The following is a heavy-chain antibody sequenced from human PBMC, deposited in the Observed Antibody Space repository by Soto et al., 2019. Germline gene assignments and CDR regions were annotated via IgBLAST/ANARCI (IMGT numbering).Heavy chain of an antibody. Sequence: VASVKVSCKASGYTFTSYGISWVRQAPGQGLEWMGWISAYNGNTNYAQKLQGRVTMTTDTSTSTAYMELRSLRSDDTAVYYCARVGCSSTSCYVKDYYYGMDVWGQGTTVTVSS. D-gene: IGHD2-2*01. CDR3: ARVGCSSTSCYVKDYYYGMDV. J-gene: IGHJ6*02. CDR1: GYTFTSYG. CDR2: ISAYNGNT. V-gene: IGHV1-18*01.